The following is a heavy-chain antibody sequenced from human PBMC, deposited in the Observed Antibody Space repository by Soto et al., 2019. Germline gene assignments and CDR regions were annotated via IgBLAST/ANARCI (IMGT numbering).Heavy chain of an antibody. D-gene: IGHD4-4*01. CDR1: GFKFDIYA. J-gene: IGHJ3*01. CDR2: ISSSSGATT. CDR3: AQMATLTTSALDV. Sequence: EAQLWESGGGPVQPGESLRLSCATSGFKFDIYAMAWVRRAPGKGLEWVSAISSSSGATTYYADSVRGRFTISRDNSRDTLYLQMSSLRVEDTAVYYCAQMATLTTSALDVWGQGTMVSVSS. V-gene: IGHV3-23*01.